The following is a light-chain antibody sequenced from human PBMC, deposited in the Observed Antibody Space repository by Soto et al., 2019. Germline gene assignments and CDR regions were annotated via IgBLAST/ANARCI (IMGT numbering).Light chain of an antibody. Sequence: EIVLTQSPGALSLTPGETATLSCRASQSVSSSYLAWYQQKPGQDPRLLIYGASSRATGIPDRFSGSVSGKDFTLTISSLEPADFAVYYCQQYGISALSFGGGTKVEIK. V-gene: IGKV3-20*01. J-gene: IGKJ4*01. CDR1: QSVSSSY. CDR3: QQYGISALS. CDR2: GAS.